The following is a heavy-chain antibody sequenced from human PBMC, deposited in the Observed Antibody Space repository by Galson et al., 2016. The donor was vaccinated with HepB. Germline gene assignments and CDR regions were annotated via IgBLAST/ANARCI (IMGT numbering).Heavy chain of an antibody. CDR3: ARDDSGGWYGFHYGMDV. V-gene: IGHV4-59*01. D-gene: IGHD6-19*01. CDR2: IYYSGRT. Sequence: ETLSLTCTVSGASISGYYLSWIRQPPGKGLEWIGYIYYSGRTNYNPSLESRVTISVDTSKNQFSLKLSSVTAADTAVYYCARDDSGGWYGFHYGMDVWGQGTTVTVSS. CDR1: GASISGYY. J-gene: IGHJ6*02.